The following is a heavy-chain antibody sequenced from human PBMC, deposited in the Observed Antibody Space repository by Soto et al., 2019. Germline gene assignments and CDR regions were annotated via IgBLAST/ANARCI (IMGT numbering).Heavy chain of an antibody. CDR1: GFTFSNAW. CDR3: TTLSKYSGSYFRSVGVDP. V-gene: IGHV3-15*07. CDR2: IKSKTDGGTT. Sequence: GGSLRLSCAASGFTFSNAWMNWVRQAPGKGLEWVGRIKSKTDGGTTDYAAPVKGRFTISRDDSKNTLYLQMNSLKTEDTAVYYCTTLSKYSGSYFRSVGVDPWGQGTLVTVSS. J-gene: IGHJ5*02. D-gene: IGHD1-26*01.